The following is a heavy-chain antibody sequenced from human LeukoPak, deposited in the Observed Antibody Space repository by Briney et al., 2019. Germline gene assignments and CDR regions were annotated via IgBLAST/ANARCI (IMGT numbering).Heavy chain of an antibody. Sequence: GGSLRLSCAASGFTFSSHSMNWVRQAPAQGLEWVSSISSSSRYIYYADSVKGRFTISRDNAKNSLYLQMNSLRAEDTAVYYCARDYYGDYYFDYWGQGTLVTVSS. CDR2: ISSSSRYI. CDR3: ARDYYGDYYFDY. V-gene: IGHV3-21*01. D-gene: IGHD4-17*01. J-gene: IGHJ4*02. CDR1: GFTFSSHS.